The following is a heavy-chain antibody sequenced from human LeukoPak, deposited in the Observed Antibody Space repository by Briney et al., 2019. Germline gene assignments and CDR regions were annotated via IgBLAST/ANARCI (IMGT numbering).Heavy chain of an antibody. J-gene: IGHJ3*02. Sequence: GGSLRLSCAASGFTFSSSAMSWVRQAPGKGLEWVSAISNNGGYTYYADSVQGRFTISRDNSKSTLCLQMNSLRAEDTAVYYCAAISYLAFDIWGQGTVVTVSS. V-gene: IGHV3-23*01. CDR2: ISNNGGYT. CDR1: GFTFSSSA. CDR3: AAISYLAFDI. D-gene: IGHD2/OR15-2a*01.